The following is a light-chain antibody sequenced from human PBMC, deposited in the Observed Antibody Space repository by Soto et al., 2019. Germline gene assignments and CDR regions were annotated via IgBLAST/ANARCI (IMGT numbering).Light chain of an antibody. CDR1: SGHSSYA. J-gene: IGLJ3*02. CDR3: QTWGTGIQV. CDR2: LNSDGSH. Sequence: QLVLTQSPSASASLGASVKLTCTLSSGHSSYAIAWHQQQPEKGPRYLMKLNSDGSHSKRDGIPDRFSGSSSGAERYLTISCLQSEDEADYYCQTWGTGIQVFGGGTKLTVL. V-gene: IGLV4-69*01.